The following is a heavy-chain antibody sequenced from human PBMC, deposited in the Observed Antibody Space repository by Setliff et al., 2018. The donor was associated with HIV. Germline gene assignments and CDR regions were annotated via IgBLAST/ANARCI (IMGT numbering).Heavy chain of an antibody. J-gene: IGHJ4*02. Sequence: SETLSLTCTSSGDSISGYYWSWIRQPAGKGLEWIGRIYTNGNTNYNPSLKSRVTVSADTPKNQFSLKLTSVTAADTAVYYCARGDPFTDFDSWGQGTLVTVSS. D-gene: IGHD7-27*01. CDR3: ARGDPFTDFDS. CDR2: IYTNGNT. V-gene: IGHV4-4*07. CDR1: GDSISGYY.